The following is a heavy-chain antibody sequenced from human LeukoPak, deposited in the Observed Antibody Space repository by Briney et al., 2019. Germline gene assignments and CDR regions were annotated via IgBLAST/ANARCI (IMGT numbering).Heavy chain of an antibody. CDR3: ARDISSSSWYYYYYYYYMDV. CDR1: GYTFTSYY. CDR2: ISAYNGNT. J-gene: IGHJ6*03. D-gene: IGHD6-13*01. Sequence: ASVKVSCKASGYTFTSYYMHWVRQAPGQGLEWMGWISAYNGNTNYAQKLQGRVTMTTDTSTSTAYMELRSLRSDDTAVYYCARDISSSSWYYYYYYYYMDVRGKGTTVTVSS. V-gene: IGHV1-18*04.